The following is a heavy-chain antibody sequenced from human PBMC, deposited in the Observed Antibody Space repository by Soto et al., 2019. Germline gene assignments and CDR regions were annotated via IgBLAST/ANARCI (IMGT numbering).Heavy chain of an antibody. Sequence: EVQLVESGGGLVQPGGSLRLSCAASGFTFSSYEMNWVRQAPGKGLEWVSYISSSGSTIYYADSVKGRFTISRDNAKNSLYLQMNSLRAEDTAVYYCLFLGMAPHNYYYGMDVWGQGTTVTVSS. CDR3: LFLGMAPHNYYYGMDV. CDR2: ISSSGSTI. V-gene: IGHV3-48*03. D-gene: IGHD3-3*01. CDR1: GFTFSSYE. J-gene: IGHJ6*02.